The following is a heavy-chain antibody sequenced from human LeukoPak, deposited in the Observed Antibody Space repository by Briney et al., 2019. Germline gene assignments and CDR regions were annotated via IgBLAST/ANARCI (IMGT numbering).Heavy chain of an antibody. V-gene: IGHV4-31*03. CDR2: IYYSGST. J-gene: IGHJ4*02. Sequence: SETLSLACTVSGGSISSGGYYWSWIRQHPGKGLEWIGYIYYSGSTYYNPSLKSRVTISVDTSKNQFSLKLSSVTAADTAVYYCARDWREVLDSWGQGTLVTVSS. D-gene: IGHD1-26*01. CDR3: ARDWREVLDS. CDR1: GGSISSGGYY.